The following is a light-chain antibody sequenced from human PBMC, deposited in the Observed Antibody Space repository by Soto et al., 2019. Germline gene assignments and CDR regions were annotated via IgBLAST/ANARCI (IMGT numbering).Light chain of an antibody. CDR2: AAS. CDR3: QQSYSTPPIT. J-gene: IGKJ4*01. CDR1: QSISSY. Sequence: DIQMTQSPSSLSASVGDRVTITCRASQSISSYLNWYQQKPGKAPKLLIYAASSLQSGVPSRFSGSGSGTDCTLTISSLQPEDFATYYCQQSYSTPPITFGGGTKVEIK. V-gene: IGKV1-39*01.